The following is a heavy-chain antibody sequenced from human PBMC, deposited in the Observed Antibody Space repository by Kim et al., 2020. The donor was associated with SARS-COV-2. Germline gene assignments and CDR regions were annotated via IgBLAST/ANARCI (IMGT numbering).Heavy chain of an antibody. V-gene: IGHV1-69*13. CDR3: ARELRDILTGYQNWFDP. CDR1: GGTFSSYA. CDR2: IIPIFGTA. Sequence: SVKVSCKASGGTFSSYAISWVRQAPGQGLEWMGGIIPIFGTANYAQKFQGRVTITADGSTSTAYMELSSLRSEDTAVYYCARELRDILTGYQNWFDPWGQGTLVTVSS. D-gene: IGHD3-9*01. J-gene: IGHJ5*02.